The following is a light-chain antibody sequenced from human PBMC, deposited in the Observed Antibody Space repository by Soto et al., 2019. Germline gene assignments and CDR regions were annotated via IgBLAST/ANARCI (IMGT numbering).Light chain of an antibody. J-gene: IGKJ4*01. Sequence: VMTQSPAPLSVSPGEGATLSCRASQSVSSNLVWYQHRPGQAPRLIIYGASTRATDIPARFSGSGSGTECTLTISSLQSDDDAVYYCQQYNNLPRTFGGGTKVDIK. CDR1: QSVSSN. V-gene: IGKV3-15*01. CDR2: GAS. CDR3: QQYNNLPRT.